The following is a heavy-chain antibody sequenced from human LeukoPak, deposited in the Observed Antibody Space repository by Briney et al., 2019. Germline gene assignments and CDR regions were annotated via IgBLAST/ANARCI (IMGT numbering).Heavy chain of an antibody. CDR1: GYTFTSYD. CDR2: MNPNSGNT. CDR3: ASPSTAMASNYYFDY. D-gene: IGHD5-18*01. J-gene: IGHJ4*02. V-gene: IGHV1-8*01. Sequence: ASVKVSCKASGYTFTSYDINWVRQATGQGLEWMGWMNPNSGNTGYAQKFQGRVTMTRNTSISTAYMELSSLRAEDTAVYYCASPSTAMASNYYFDYWGQGTLVTVCS.